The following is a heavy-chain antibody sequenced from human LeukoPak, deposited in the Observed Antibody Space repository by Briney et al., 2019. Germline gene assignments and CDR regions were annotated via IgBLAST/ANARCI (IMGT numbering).Heavy chain of an antibody. CDR2: ISSSSSYI. V-gene: IGHV3-21*01. CDR1: GFTFSSYS. Sequence: GRSLRLSCAASGFTFSSYSMNWVRQAPGKGLEWVSSISSSSSYIYYADSVKGRFTISRDNAKNSLYLQMNSLRAEDTAVYYCARDWYSSSWYEYYFDYWGQGTLVTVSS. D-gene: IGHD6-13*01. CDR3: ARDWYSSSWYEYYFDY. J-gene: IGHJ4*02.